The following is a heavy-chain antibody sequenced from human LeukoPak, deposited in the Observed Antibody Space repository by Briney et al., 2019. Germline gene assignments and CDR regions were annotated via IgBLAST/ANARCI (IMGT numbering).Heavy chain of an antibody. CDR1: GGSFSGYY. CDR3: ARRAPYSYEWSTLDY. V-gene: IGHV4-34*01. Sequence: SETLSLTCAVYGGSFSGYYWSWIRQPPGKGLEWIGEINHSGSTNYNPSLKSRVTILVDTYKNQFSLKLSSVTAADTAVYYCARRAPYSYEWSTLDYWGQGTLVTVSS. D-gene: IGHD5-18*01. J-gene: IGHJ4*02. CDR2: INHSGST.